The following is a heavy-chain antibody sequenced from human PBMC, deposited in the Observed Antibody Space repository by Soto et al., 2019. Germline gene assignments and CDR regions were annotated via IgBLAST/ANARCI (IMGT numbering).Heavy chain of an antibody. CDR3: ARSTGYGDSYFDY. V-gene: IGHV4-61*01. J-gene: IGHJ4*02. CDR1: GGSVSSGNYY. D-gene: IGHD4-17*01. Sequence: SETLSLTCTVSGGSVSSGNYYWSWIRQPPGKGLEWVGYMYYSRSTNYNPSLKSRVTISGDTSKNQFSLKLSSVTAADTAVYYCARSTGYGDSYFDYWGQGILVTVSS. CDR2: MYYSRST.